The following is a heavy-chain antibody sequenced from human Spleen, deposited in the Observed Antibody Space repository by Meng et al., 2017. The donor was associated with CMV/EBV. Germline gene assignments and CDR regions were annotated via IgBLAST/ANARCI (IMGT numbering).Heavy chain of an antibody. CDR3: ARDIVAIDY. CDR1: GCTFSSYE. Sequence: GGSLRLSCAASGCTFSSYEMNCVRQAPGKGLEWVSYISSSGSAVYYADSVKGRFTISRDNARDSLYLQMNSLTAQDTAVYYCARDIVAIDYWGQGMLVTVSS. J-gene: IGHJ4*02. D-gene: IGHD5-12*01. V-gene: IGHV3-48*03. CDR2: ISSSGSAV.